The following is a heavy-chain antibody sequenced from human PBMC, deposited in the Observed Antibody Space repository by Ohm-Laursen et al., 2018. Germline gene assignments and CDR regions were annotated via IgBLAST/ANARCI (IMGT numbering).Heavy chain of an antibody. J-gene: IGHJ4*02. CDR3: AKGQGDSSGYYSSSFKICLDF. D-gene: IGHD3-22*01. CDR1: GFSFSNYA. Sequence: GSLRLSCTASGFSFSNYAMTWVRQAPGKGLEWVSVISGSGGGTNYADSVKGRFTISRDNSKNTLSLQMNSLRAEDTAVYYCAKGQGDSSGYYSSSFKICLDFWGQGTVVTVSA. V-gene: IGHV3-23*01. CDR2: ISGSGGGT.